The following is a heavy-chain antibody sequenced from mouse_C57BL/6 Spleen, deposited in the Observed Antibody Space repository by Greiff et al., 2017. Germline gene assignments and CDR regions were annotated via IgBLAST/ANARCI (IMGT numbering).Heavy chain of an antibody. CDR1: GFTFSSYT. D-gene: IGHD1-1*01. CDR2: ISGGGGNT. Sequence: EVKLVESGGGLVKPGGSLKLSCAASGFTFSSYTMSWVRPTPEKRLEWVATISGGGGNTYYPDSVKGRFTISRDNAKNTLYLQMVRLRSEDTALYYCARHYGSRWAMDYWGQGTSVTVSS. V-gene: IGHV5-9*01. CDR3: ARHYGSRWAMDY. J-gene: IGHJ4*01.